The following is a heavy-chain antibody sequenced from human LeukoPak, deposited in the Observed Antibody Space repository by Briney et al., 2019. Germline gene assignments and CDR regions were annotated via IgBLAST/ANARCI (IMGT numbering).Heavy chain of an antibody. D-gene: IGHD4-17*01. CDR3: AKNVRWSTFDY. J-gene: IGHJ4*02. CDR2: ISYDGSNK. V-gene: IGHV3-30-3*02. CDR1: GFTFSSYA. Sequence: GGSLRLSCAASGFTFSSYAMHWVRQAPGKGLEWVAVISYDGSNKYYADSVKGRFTISRDNSKNTLYLQMNSLRAEDTAVYYCAKNVRWSTFDYWGQGTLVTVSS.